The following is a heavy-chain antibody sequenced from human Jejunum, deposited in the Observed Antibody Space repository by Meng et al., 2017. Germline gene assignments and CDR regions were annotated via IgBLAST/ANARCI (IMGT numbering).Heavy chain of an antibody. CDR2: IYYTGST. CDR1: GGSISSSSYY. D-gene: IGHD4/OR15-4a*01. V-gene: IGHV4-39*07. Sequence: SETLSLTCTVSGGSISSSSYYWAWTRQPPGKGLEWIGSIYYTGSTFYDPSLKNRVTISVETSKNQFSLKLSSVTAADTAVYYCTRTLVGGDSTFEKWGQGTMVTVSS. J-gene: IGHJ3*01. CDR3: TRTLVGGDSTFEK.